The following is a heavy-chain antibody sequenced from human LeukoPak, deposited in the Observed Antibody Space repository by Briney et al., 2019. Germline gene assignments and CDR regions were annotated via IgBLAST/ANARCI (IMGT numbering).Heavy chain of an antibody. V-gene: IGHV1-8*01. Sequence: ASVKVSCKASGYTFTSYDINWVRQATGQGLEWMGWMNPNSGNTGYAQKFQGRVTMTRNTSISTAYMELSSLRSEDTAVYYCARAVSIYSSGQPRGQGTLVTVSS. CDR2: MNPNSGNT. CDR1: GYTFTSYD. J-gene: IGHJ4*02. D-gene: IGHD6-19*01. CDR3: ARAVSIYSSGQP.